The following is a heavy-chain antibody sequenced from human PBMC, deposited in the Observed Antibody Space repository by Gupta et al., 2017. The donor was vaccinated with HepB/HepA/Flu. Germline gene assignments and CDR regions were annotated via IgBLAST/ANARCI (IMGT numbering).Heavy chain of an antibody. CDR3: ARGGGIALEFDY. D-gene: IGHD6-13*01. CDR2: INPKSGGT. Sequence: QVQLVQSGAEVKKPGASVKVSCKASGSSFTGQHIHWVRQAPGQGLEWMGWINPKSGGTNDAQKFQDWVTMSRDTSISTAYMELRSLKSDDTAIYYCARGGGIALEFDYWGQGTLVTVSS. J-gene: IGHJ4*02. CDR1: GSSFTGQH. V-gene: IGHV1-2*04.